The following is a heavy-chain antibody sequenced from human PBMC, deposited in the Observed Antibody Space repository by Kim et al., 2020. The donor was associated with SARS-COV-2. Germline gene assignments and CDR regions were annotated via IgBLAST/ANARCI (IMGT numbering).Heavy chain of an antibody. Sequence: GGSLRLSCVASGFTFSSYSMNWVRQAPGKGLEWVSYISSSRRNINYADFVKGRLTISRDNAKNSLYLQMNSLRAEDTGVYYCARDDNYSFDYWRQGTLVTVSS. J-gene: IGHJ4*02. CDR1: GFTFSSYS. D-gene: IGHD4-4*01. CDR3: ARDDNYSFDY. V-gene: IGHV3-48*04. CDR2: ISSSRRNI.